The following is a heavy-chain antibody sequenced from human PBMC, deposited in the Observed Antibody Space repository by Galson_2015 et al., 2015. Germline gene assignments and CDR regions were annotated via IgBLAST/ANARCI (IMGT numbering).Heavy chain of an antibody. J-gene: IGHJ6*02. V-gene: IGHV3-30*18. D-gene: IGHD6-13*01. Sequence: SLRLSCAASGFTFSSYGMHWVRQAPGKGLEWVAVISYDGSNKYYADSVKGRFTISRDNSKNTLYLQMNSLRAEDTAVYYCAKGRPFIAAAGQGPYYYYYYGMDVWGQGTTVTVSS. CDR3: AKGRPFIAAAGQGPYYYYYYGMDV. CDR2: ISYDGSNK. CDR1: GFTFSSYG.